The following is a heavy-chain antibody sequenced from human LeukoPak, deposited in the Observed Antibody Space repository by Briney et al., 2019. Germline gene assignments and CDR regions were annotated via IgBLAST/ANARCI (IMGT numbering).Heavy chain of an antibody. CDR2: ISSSSSNI. V-gene: IGHV3-48*01. CDR3: ARVGAVAGTRGYGY. J-gene: IGHJ4*02. D-gene: IGHD6-19*01. Sequence: GGSLRLSCAASGFTFSSYSMNWVRQAPGKGLEWVSYISSSSSNIYYADSVKGRFTISRDKAKNSLYLQMNSLRAEDTAVYYCARVGAVAGTRGYGYWGQGTLVTVSS. CDR1: GFTFSSYS.